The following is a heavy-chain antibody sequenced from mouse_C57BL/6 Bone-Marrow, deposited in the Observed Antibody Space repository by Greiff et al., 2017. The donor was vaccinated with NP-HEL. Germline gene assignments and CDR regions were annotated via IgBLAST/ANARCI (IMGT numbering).Heavy chain of an antibody. CDR1: GYTFTSYW. Sequence: QVQLQQSGTELVKPGASVKLSCKASGYTFTSYWMHWVKQRPGQGLEWIGNINPSNGGTNYNEKFKSKATLPVDKSSSTAYMQLRSLTSEDSAVYYCARDAYGNYWYFDVWGTGTTVTVSS. CDR2: INPSNGGT. CDR3: ARDAYGNYWYFDV. D-gene: IGHD2-1*01. V-gene: IGHV1-53*01. J-gene: IGHJ1*03.